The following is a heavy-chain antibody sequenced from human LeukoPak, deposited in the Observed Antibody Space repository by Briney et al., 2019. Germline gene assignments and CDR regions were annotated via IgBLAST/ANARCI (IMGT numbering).Heavy chain of an antibody. V-gene: IGHV4-4*07. Sequence: PSEALSLTCSVSGDFITNRYWSWVRQSAGKGLEWIGRISTRGNTNYNPSLKSRVTMSVDTSNKHFSLKLTSVTAADTAVYYCVRNWDYWGQGTLVTVSS. CDR1: GDFITNRY. CDR2: ISTRGNT. J-gene: IGHJ4*02. D-gene: IGHD1-1*01. CDR3: VRNWDY.